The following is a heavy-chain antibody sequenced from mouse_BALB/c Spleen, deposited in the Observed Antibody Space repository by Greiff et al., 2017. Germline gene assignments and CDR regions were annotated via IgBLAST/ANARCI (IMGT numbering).Heavy chain of an antibody. J-gene: IGHJ3*01. CDR1: GFSLTSYG. V-gene: IGHV2-9*02. D-gene: IGHD1-1*01. Sequence: VQVVESGPGLVAPSQSLSITCTVSGFSLTSYGVHWVRQPPGKGLEWLGVIWAGGSTNYNSALMSRLSISKDNSKSQVFLKMNSLQTDDTAMYYCASYYYGSSYEFAYWGQGTLVTVSA. CDR3: ASYYYGSSYEFAY. CDR2: IWAGGST.